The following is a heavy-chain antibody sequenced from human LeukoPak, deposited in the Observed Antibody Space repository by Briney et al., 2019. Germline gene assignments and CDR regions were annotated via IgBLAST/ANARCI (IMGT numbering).Heavy chain of an antibody. V-gene: IGHV4-34*01. CDR1: GGSFSGYY. J-gene: IGHJ3*02. CDR2: INHSGST. CDR3: ARGDIVVVPAAKAFDI. D-gene: IGHD2-2*01. Sequence: SETLSLTCAVYGGSFSGYYWSWIRQPPGKGLEWIGEINHSGSTNYNPSLKSRVTISVDTSKNQFSLKLSSVTAADTAVYYCARGDIVVVPAAKAFDIWGQGTMVTVSS.